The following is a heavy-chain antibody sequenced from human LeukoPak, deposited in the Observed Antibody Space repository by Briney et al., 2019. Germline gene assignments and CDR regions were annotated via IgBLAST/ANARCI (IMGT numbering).Heavy chain of an antibody. Sequence: PGGSLRLSCAASGFTFSTYEMNWVRQAPGKGLEWVSYINSGANTIFYADSVKGRFTISRDNAKNSLYLQMNSLRAEDTAVYYCARFVRGGSNSIPSFDYWGQGTLVTVSS. D-gene: IGHD1-26*01. CDR2: INSGANTI. J-gene: IGHJ4*02. CDR1: GFTFSTYE. V-gene: IGHV3-48*03. CDR3: ARFVRGGSNSIPSFDY.